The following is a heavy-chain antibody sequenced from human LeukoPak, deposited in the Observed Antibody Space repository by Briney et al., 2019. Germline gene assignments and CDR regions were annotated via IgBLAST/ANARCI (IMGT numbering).Heavy chain of an antibody. V-gene: IGHV3-74*01. CDR3: ARAPSEIGGYYPEYFRH. J-gene: IGHJ1*01. Sequence: GGSLRLSCAASGFTFSSYWMHWVRQAPGKGLVWVSRIKSDGSTNYADSVKGRFTISRDNAKNTVPLQMNSLRAEDTGVYFCARAPSEIGGYYPEYFRHWGQGTLVTVSS. D-gene: IGHD3-22*01. CDR1: GFTFSSYW. CDR2: IKSDGST.